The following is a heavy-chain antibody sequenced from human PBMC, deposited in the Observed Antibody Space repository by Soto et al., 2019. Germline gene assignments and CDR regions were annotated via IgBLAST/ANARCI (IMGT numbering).Heavy chain of an antibody. CDR3: ASAAVTGTAGLDF. CDR1: GYTFSGFY. V-gene: IGHV1-2*02. CDR2: INPNSGGT. Sequence: ASVKVSCKASGYTFSGFYMHWVRQAPWQGLEWMGWINPNSGGTKSAEKFHGRVTMTRDTSISTAYMEPSRLTSDDTAVYYCASAAVTGTAGLDFWGQGTQVTVSS. J-gene: IGHJ4*02. D-gene: IGHD6-19*01.